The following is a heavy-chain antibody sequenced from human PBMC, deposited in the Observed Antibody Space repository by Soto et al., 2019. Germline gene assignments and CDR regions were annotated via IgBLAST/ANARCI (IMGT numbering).Heavy chain of an antibody. CDR3: ATPSPEDYDFWSGYGY. D-gene: IGHD3-3*01. Sequence: GGSLRLSCAASGFTFSDYYMSWIRQAPGKGLEWVSYISSSGSTIYYADSVKGRFTISRDNAKNSLYLQMNSLRAEDTAVYYCATPSPEDYDFWSGYGYWGQGTLVTVSS. CDR1: GFTFSDYY. V-gene: IGHV3-11*01. J-gene: IGHJ4*02. CDR2: ISSSGSTI.